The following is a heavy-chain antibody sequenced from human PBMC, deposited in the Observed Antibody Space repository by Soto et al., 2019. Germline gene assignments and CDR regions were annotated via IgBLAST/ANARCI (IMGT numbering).Heavy chain of an antibody. CDR1: GGSISRSSYY. D-gene: IGHD5-12*01. J-gene: IGHJ5*02. V-gene: IGHV4-39*01. CDR3: ARFRFYSGYDQEGKDWFDP. Sequence: QLQLQESGPGLVKPSETLSLTCTVSGGSISRSSYYWGWIRQPPGKGLDYIGSIYYTGSTHYNPSLKSRVTMSVDTSRDQFSLKLSSVTAVDTAVYYCARFRFYSGYDQEGKDWFDPWGQGTLVTVSS. CDR2: IYYTGST.